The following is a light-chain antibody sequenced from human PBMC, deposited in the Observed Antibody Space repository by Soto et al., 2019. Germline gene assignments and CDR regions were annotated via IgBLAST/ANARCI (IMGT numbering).Light chain of an antibody. Sequence: EIVLSQSPAILSLSPGDRATLSCRASQTVSSFLAWYQQKPGQAPRLLIYDTSNRATGVPARFSASGSGTDFTLTISSLETEEFAVYFCQQRYNWPPTFGQGTKLEIK. CDR2: DTS. J-gene: IGKJ2*01. CDR3: QQRYNWPPT. CDR1: QTVSSF. V-gene: IGKV3-11*01.